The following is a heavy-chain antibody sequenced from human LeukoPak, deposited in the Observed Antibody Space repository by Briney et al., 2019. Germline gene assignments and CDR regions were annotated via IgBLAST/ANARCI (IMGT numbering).Heavy chain of an antibody. J-gene: IGHJ4*02. CDR3: ARDSPDSSGYYSYY. Sequence: PLKVSSTASGYTFTPYYMHWVREAPGHGREWMGRINPNSGGTNYAQKCQGMVTMTRDTSISTAYKELSRLRSDDTAVYYCARDSPDSSGYYSYYWGQGTLVTVSS. V-gene: IGHV1-2*06. D-gene: IGHD3-22*01. CDR1: GYTFTPYY. CDR2: INPNSGGT.